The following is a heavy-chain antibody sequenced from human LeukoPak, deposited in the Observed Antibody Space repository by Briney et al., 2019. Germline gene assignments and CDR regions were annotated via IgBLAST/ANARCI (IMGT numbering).Heavy chain of an antibody. J-gene: IGHJ3*02. CDR3: ATMGVRGVIISDAFDI. CDR1: GYTFTGYY. CDR2: INPNSGGT. V-gene: IGHV1-2*02. Sequence: ASVKVSCKASGYTFTGYYMHWVRQAPGQGLEWMGWINPNSGGTNYAQKFQGRVTMTRDTSISTAYMELSRLRSDDTAVYYCATMGVRGVIISDAFDIWGQGTMVTVSS. D-gene: IGHD3-10*01.